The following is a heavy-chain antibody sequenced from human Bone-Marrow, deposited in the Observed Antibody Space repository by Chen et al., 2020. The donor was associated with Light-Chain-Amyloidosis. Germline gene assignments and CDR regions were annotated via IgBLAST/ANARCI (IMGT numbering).Heavy chain of an antibody. CDR1: GVPFSAYS. CDR3: ARRARISSGQFDI. V-gene: IGHV3-23*04. J-gene: IGHJ4*02. Sequence: EVQQVESGGGGGQAGGSLRLSCSASGVPFSAYSMGWVRQAPGQGLAWLAALTGSASATDDAESVRGRFAISRDDSMNTLYLQMNSLTSDDTAVYFCARRARISSGQFDIWGRGTLVTVSS. D-gene: IGHD6-19*01. CDR2: LTGSASAT.